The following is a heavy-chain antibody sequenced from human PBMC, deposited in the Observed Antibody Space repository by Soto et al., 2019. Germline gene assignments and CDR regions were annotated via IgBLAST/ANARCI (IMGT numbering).Heavy chain of an antibody. V-gene: IGHV5-51*01. CDR3: ARTGLAHAFET. CDR2: INPLYSYT. J-gene: IGHJ3*02. Sequence: PVESLKISCTASGFSFTRYWFGWVPPVPVNGMQCICSINPLYSYTRYKPSCPGPVTISVDESINNAFLQWRSLKTSDTARYYFARTGLAHAFETWGQGTMVTAS. D-gene: IGHD3-9*01. CDR1: GFSFTRYW.